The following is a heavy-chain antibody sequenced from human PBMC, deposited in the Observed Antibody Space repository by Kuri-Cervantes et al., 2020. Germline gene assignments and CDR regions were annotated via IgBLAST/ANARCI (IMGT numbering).Heavy chain of an antibody. J-gene: IGHJ4*02. CDR1: GGSISSSSYY. CDR3: ARNGGYYQDY. CDR2: IYYSGST. Sequence: SETLSLTCTVSGGSISSSSYYWGWIRQPPGKGLEWIGSIYYSGSTYYNPSLKSRVTVSVDTSKNQFSLKLSSVTAADTAVYYCARNGGYYQDYWGQGTLVTVSS. V-gene: IGHV4-39*07. D-gene: IGHD3-3*01.